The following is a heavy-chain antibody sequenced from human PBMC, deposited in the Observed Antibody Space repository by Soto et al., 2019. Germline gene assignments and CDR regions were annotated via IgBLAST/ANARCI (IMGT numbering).Heavy chain of an antibody. CDR2: ISGSGGST. CDR1: GFTFSSYA. V-gene: IGHV3-23*01. D-gene: IGHD2-15*01. Sequence: GSLRLSCAASGFTFSSYAMSWVRQAPGKGLEWVSAISGSGGSTYYADSVKGRFTTSRDNSKNTLYLQMNSLRAEDTAVYYCAGDIVVVVAATRENWFDPWGQGTLVTVSS. CDR3: AGDIVVVVAATRENWFDP. J-gene: IGHJ5*02.